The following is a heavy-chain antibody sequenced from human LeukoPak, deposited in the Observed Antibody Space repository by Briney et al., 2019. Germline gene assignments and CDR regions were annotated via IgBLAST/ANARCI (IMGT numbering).Heavy chain of an antibody. CDR3: ARGRRVGATTVLLGGMDV. D-gene: IGHD1-26*01. CDR2: INHSGST. V-gene: IGHV4-34*01. J-gene: IGHJ6*02. CDR1: GGSFSGYY. Sequence: PETLSLTCAVYGGSFSGYYWSWIRQPPGKGLEWIGEINHSGSTNYNPSLKSRVTISVDTSKNQFSLKLSSVTAADTAVYYCARGRRVGATTVLLGGMDVWGQGTTVTVSS.